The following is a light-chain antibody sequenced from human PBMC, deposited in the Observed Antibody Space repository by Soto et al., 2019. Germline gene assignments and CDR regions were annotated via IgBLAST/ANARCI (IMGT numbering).Light chain of an antibody. Sequence: DIQMTQSPSSLSASVGDRVTITCQASQDISNYLNWYQQKPGKAPKLLMYDASNLERGVPSRFSGSGSGTDFTFTISSLQPEDIATYYCQQYDSLPLTFGGGTKVEIK. CDR1: QDISNY. J-gene: IGKJ4*01. CDR3: QQYDSLPLT. CDR2: DAS. V-gene: IGKV1-33*01.